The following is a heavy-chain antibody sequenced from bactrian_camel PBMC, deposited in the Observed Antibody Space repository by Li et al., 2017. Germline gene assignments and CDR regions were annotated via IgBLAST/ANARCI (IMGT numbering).Heavy chain of an antibody. J-gene: IGHJ4*01. CDR1: GYIYSTSA. V-gene: IGHV3S53*01. D-gene: IGHD6*01. CDR2: ISWSGGT. Sequence: VQLVESGGGSVQAGGSLRLSCAASGYIYSTSAYCMGWFRQAPGKEREGVAIISWSGGTSYADSVKGRFTISKDNAKNTLYLQMNSLKPEDTAMYYCAAAALCNGGTWLLNIQTTGRHGQGTQVTVS.